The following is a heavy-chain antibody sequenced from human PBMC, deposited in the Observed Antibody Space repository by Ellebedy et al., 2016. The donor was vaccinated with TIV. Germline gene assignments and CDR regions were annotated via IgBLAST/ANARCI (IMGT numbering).Heavy chain of an antibody. J-gene: IGHJ5*02. CDR2: ISAYNGNT. CDR3: ARDITIFGVVIMNRWFDP. D-gene: IGHD3-3*01. Sequence: AASVKVSCKASGYTFTRYGITWVRQAPGQGLEWMGWISAYNGNTNYAQNLQGRVTMTTDTSTSTAYMELRSLRSDDTAVYYCARDITIFGVVIMNRWFDPWGQGTLVTVSS. V-gene: IGHV1-18*01. CDR1: GYTFTRYG.